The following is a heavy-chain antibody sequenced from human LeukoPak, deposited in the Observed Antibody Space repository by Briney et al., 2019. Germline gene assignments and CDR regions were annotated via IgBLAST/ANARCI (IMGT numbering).Heavy chain of an antibody. CDR3: TTEQVAGENYYYYMDV. CDR1: GFTFSNAW. Sequence: GGSLRLSCAASGFTFSNAWMSWVRQAPGKGLEWVGRIKSKTDGGTTDYAAPVKGRFTISRDDSKNTLYLQMNSLKTEDTAVYYCTTEQVAGENYYYYMDVWGKGTTVTVSS. V-gene: IGHV3-15*01. D-gene: IGHD6-19*01. CDR2: IKSKTDGGTT. J-gene: IGHJ6*03.